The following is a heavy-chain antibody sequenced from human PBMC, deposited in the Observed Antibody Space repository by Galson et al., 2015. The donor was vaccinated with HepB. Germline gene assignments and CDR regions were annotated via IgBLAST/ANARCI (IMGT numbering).Heavy chain of an antibody. D-gene: IGHD4-11*01. CDR1: GFTFNSYG. CDR2: IWCDGSNK. Sequence: SLRLSCAASGFTFNSYGMHWVRQAPGKGLEWVAVIWCDGSNKYYADSVKGRFTISRDNSKNTLYLQMNSLRAEDTAVYYCARDGGALATVWGYWGQGTLVTVSS. V-gene: IGHV3-33*01. J-gene: IGHJ4*02. CDR3: ARDGGALATVWGY.